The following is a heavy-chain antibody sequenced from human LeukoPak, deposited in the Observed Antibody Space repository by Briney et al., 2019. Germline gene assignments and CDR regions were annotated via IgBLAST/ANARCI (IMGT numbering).Heavy chain of an antibody. CDR2: INHSGST. J-gene: IGHJ6*03. V-gene: IGHV4-34*01. CDR3: ARGRYYYGSGSYYKRPYYYYYYMDV. CDR1: GGSFSGYY. D-gene: IGHD3-10*01. Sequence: PSETLSLTSAVYGGSFSGYYWSWIRQPPGKGLEWIGEINHSGSTNYNPSLKSRVTISVDTSKNQFSLKLSSVTAADTAVYYCARGRYYYGSGSYYKRPYYYYYYMDVWGKGTTVTVSS.